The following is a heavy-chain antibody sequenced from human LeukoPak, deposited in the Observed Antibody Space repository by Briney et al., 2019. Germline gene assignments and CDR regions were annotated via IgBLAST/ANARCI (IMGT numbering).Heavy chain of an antibody. V-gene: IGHV1-18*01. Sequence: ASVKVSCKASGYTFTNYGFNWVRQASGQGLEWMGWISAYSGYTDYAQSLQGRVTMTTDTSTSTAYMELRSLRSDDTAVYYCARDLREAPSNFDYWGQGTLVTVSS. D-gene: IGHD3-16*01. J-gene: IGHJ4*02. CDR2: ISAYSGYT. CDR1: GYTFTNYG. CDR3: ARDLREAPSNFDY.